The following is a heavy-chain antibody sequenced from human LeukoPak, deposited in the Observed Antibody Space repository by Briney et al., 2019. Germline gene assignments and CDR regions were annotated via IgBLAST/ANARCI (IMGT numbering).Heavy chain of an antibody. Sequence: SETLSLTCAVSGGSISSGGYSWSWIRQPPGKGLEWIGYIYYSGSTYYNPSLKSRVTISVDTSKNQFSLKLSSVTAADTAVYYCARSLPYYYDSSVSSDYWGQGTLVTVSS. CDR3: ARSLPYYYDSSVSSDY. V-gene: IGHV4-30-4*07. J-gene: IGHJ4*02. D-gene: IGHD3-22*01. CDR1: GGSISSGGYS. CDR2: IYYSGST.